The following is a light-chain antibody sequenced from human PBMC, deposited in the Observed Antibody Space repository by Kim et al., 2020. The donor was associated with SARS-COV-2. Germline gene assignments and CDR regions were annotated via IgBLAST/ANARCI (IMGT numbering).Light chain of an antibody. J-gene: IGLJ1*01. CDR2: YGR. CDR3: QVWDSSSEPNYV. Sequence: SYELTQPPSASVAPGKTARITCGGNNIGSKTVHWYQQKPGQAPVLVIYYGRDRPSGISERFSGSNSGNTATLTISRVEAGDEADYYCQVWDSSSEPNYVFGTGTKVTVL. V-gene: IGLV3-21*04. CDR1: NIGSKT.